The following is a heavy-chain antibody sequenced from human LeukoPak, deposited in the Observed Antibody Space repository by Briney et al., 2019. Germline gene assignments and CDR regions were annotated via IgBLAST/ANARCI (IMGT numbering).Heavy chain of an antibody. CDR1: GFTLNNYA. CDR3: AKGPYYNLDV. CDR2: LITSDGSA. V-gene: IGHV3-23*01. J-gene: IGHJ6*02. Sequence: PGGSLRLSCAASGFTLNNYAMNWVREAPGKGLEWVSTLITSDGSAYYADSVKGRFTISRDNSKNTLYLQMNSLRAEDTAVYYCAKGPYYNLDVWGQGTTVTVSS.